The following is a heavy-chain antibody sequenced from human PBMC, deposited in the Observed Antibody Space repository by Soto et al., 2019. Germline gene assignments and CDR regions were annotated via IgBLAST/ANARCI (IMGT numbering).Heavy chain of an antibody. Sequence: GALRVRLRGSGVMLRKDANIVGRLGLGRGREGVSGITASGGRTYYADSVKGRFTISRDNSKSTLYLQMNSLRADDTAVYYCAKDTRYADYVRWFDSWAQGTLATVS. CDR1: GVMLRKDA. CDR3: AKDTRYADYVRWFDS. V-gene: IGHV3-23*01. D-gene: IGHD4-17*01. J-gene: IGHJ5*01. CDR2: ITASGGRT.